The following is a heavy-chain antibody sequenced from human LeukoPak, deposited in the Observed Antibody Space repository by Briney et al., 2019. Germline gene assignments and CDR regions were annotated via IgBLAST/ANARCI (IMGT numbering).Heavy chain of an antibody. V-gene: IGHV4-34*01. CDR3: ARGVMCSGGSCYLPLAY. CDR1: GGSFSGYY. Sequence: PSETLSLTCAVYGGSFSGYYWSWIRQPPGKGLEWIGEINHSGSINYNPSLKSRVTISVDTSKNQFSLKLSSVTAADTAVYYCARGVMCSGGSCYLPLAYWGQGTLVTVSS. CDR2: INHSGSI. J-gene: IGHJ4*02. D-gene: IGHD2-15*01.